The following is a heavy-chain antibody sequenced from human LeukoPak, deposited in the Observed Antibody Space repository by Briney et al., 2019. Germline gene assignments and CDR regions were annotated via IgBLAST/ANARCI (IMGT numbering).Heavy chain of an antibody. CDR2: ISGSGGST. CDR1: GFTFSSYA. Sequence: GGSLRLSCAASGFTFSSYAMSWVRQAPGKGLEWVSAISGSGGSTYYADSVKGRFTISRDNSKNALYLQMHSLRAEDTAVYYCAKDTTYYYGSGSYSPFDYWGQGTLVTVSS. D-gene: IGHD3-10*01. V-gene: IGHV3-23*01. J-gene: IGHJ4*02. CDR3: AKDTTYYYGSGSYSPFDY.